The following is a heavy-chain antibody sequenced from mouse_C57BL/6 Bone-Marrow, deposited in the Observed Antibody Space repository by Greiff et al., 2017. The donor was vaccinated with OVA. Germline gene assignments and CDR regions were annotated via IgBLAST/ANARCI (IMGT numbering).Heavy chain of an antibody. CDR2: ISDGGSYT. Sequence: EVQLVESGGGLVKPGGSLKLSCAASGFTFSSYAMYWVRQTPEKRLEWVATISDGGSYTYYPDNVKGRFTISSYNAKNNLYLQMSHLKSEDTAMYYCGGHEFITVAYWGQGTLVTVSA. V-gene: IGHV5-4*01. CDR1: GFTFSSYA. CDR3: GGHEFITVAY. D-gene: IGHD1-1*01. J-gene: IGHJ3*01.